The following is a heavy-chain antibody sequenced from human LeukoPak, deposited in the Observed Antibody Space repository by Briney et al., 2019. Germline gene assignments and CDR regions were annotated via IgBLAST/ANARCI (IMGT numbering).Heavy chain of an antibody. CDR2: ISGSGGST. Sequence: GGSLRLSCAASGFTFSSYAMSWVRQAPGKGLEWVSAISGSGGSTYYADSVKGRFTISRDNSKNTLYPQMNSLRAEDTAVYYCAKAYSSGWSPRYQGFDPWGQGTLVTVSS. CDR1: GFTFSSYA. V-gene: IGHV3-23*01. J-gene: IGHJ5*02. CDR3: AKAYSSGWSPRYQGFDP. D-gene: IGHD6-19*01.